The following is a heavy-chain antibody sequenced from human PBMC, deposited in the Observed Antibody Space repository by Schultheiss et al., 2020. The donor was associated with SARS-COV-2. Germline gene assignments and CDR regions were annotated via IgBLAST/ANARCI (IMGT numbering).Heavy chain of an antibody. CDR3: ARGPDSSSYYYFY. D-gene: IGHD3-22*01. CDR1: GYTFTSYG. J-gene: IGHJ4*02. CDR2: IIPLFGTA. Sequence: SVKVSCKASGYTFTSYGISWVRQAPGQGLEWVGGIIPLFGTANYAQQFQGRVTITADESTSTAYMELRSLRSEDTAVYYCARGPDSSSYYYFYWGQGTQVTVSS. V-gene: IGHV1-69*13.